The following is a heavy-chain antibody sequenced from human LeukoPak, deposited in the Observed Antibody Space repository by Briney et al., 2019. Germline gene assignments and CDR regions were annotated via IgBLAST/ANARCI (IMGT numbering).Heavy chain of an antibody. J-gene: IGHJ4*02. CDR3: ARDRAAAGYN. CDR1: GFTFSSYS. V-gene: IGHV3-21*01. D-gene: IGHD6-13*01. Sequence: GGSLRLSRAASGFTFSSYSMNWVRQAPGKGLEWVSSISSSSSYIYYADSVKGRFTISRDNAKNSLYLQMNSLRAEDTAVYYCARDRAAAGYNWGQGTLVTVSS. CDR2: ISSSSSYI.